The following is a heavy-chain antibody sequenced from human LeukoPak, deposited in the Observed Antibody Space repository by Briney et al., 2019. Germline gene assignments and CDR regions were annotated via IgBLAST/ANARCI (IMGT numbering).Heavy chain of an antibody. CDR1: GFTVSSNY. J-gene: IGHJ4*02. V-gene: IGHV3-66*02. Sequence: GGSLRLSCPGSGFTVSSNYMSWVRQAPGKGLEWVSVIYSGGSTYYADSVKGRFTISRDNSKNTLYLQMNSLRAEDTAVYYCARAGYEDLDYWGQGTLVTVSS. D-gene: IGHD5-12*01. CDR2: IYSGGST. CDR3: ARAGYEDLDY.